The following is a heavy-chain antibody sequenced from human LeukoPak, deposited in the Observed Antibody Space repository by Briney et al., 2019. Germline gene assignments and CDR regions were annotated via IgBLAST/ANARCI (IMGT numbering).Heavy chain of an antibody. CDR1: GFTFRDYY. CDR2: ISGSGGST. Sequence: GGSLRLSCAASGFTFRDYYMSWVRQAPGKGLEWVSGISGSGGSTYYADSVKGRFSISRDNSKNTLYLQMNNLRAEDTAVYYCAKGGFSYGPVRLAYFDCRGQGTLVTVSS. V-gene: IGHV3-23*01. J-gene: IGHJ4*02. D-gene: IGHD5-18*01. CDR3: AKGGFSYGPVRLAYFDC.